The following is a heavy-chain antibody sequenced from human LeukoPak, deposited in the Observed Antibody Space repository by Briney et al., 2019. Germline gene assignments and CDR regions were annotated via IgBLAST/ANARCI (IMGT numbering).Heavy chain of an antibody. CDR3: ARDASSGQAGWWFDP. Sequence: TLSLTCSVSGGSISSGGYYWSWIRQHPGKGLEWIEYIYYSGSTYYNPSLKSRVTISLDTSKNQFSLKLSSVTAADTAVYYCARDASSGQAGWWFDPWGQGTLVTVSS. D-gene: IGHD3-22*01. CDR1: GGSISSGGYY. CDR2: IYYSGST. V-gene: IGHV4-31*03. J-gene: IGHJ5*02.